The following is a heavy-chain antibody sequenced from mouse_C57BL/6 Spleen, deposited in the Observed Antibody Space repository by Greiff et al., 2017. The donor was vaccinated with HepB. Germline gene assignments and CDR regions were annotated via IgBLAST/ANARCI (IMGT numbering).Heavy chain of an antibody. CDR1: GYTFTSYW. D-gene: IGHD2-4*01. J-gene: IGHJ2*01. CDR3: ARTYDYVGYFDY. V-gene: IGHV1-55*01. CDR2: IYPGSGST. Sequence: VKLQQPGAELVKPGASVKMSCKASGYTFTSYWITWVKQRPGQGLGWIGDIYPGSGSTNYNEKFKSKATLTVDTSSSTAYMQLSSLTSEDSAVYYCARTYDYVGYFDYWGQGTTLTVSS.